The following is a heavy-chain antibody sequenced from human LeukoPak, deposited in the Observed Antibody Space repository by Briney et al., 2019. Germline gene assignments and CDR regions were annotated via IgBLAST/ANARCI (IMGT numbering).Heavy chain of an antibody. J-gene: IGHJ4*02. D-gene: IGHD2-2*01. CDR1: GYTFTSYG. CDR2: ISPKNGNT. Sequence: ASVKVSCKASGYTFTSYGITWVRQAPGQGLEWMGWISPKNGNTNQALILQGRVTMTTDTSTDTAYMELRSLRSDDTAMYYCARGPTNFDYWGQGTLVTVSS. V-gene: IGHV1-18*01. CDR3: ARGPTNFDY.